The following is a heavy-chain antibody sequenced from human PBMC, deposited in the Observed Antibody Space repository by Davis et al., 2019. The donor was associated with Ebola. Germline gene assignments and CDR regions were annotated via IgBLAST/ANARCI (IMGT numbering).Heavy chain of an antibody. V-gene: IGHV4-39*07. J-gene: IGHJ6*02. CDR2: INHSGST. CDR3: ARGDYYYGMDV. Sequence: SETLSLTCTVSGDSIGSSSYYWGWIRQPPGKGLEWIGEINHSGSTNYNPSLKSRVTISVDTSKNQFSLKLSSVTAADTAVYYCARGDYYYGMDVWGQGTTVTVSS. CDR1: GDSIGSSSYY.